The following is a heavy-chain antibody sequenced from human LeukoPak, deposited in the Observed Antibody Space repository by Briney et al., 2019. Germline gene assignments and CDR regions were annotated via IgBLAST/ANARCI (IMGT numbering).Heavy chain of an antibody. CDR2: ISYDGSNK. CDR3: ATLYSYGGFDY. CDR1: GFTFSSYG. Sequence: GGSLRLSCAASGFTFSSYGMHWVRQAPGKGLEWVAVISYDGSNKYYADSVKGRFTISRDNSKNTLYLQMNSLRAEDTAVYYCATLYSYGGFDYWGQGTLVTVSS. V-gene: IGHV3-30*03. J-gene: IGHJ4*02. D-gene: IGHD5-18*01.